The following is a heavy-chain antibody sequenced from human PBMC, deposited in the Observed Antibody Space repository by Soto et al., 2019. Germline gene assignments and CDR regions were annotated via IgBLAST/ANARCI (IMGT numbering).Heavy chain of an antibody. Sequence: ASVKVSCKASGYTFTGHYIHWVRQAPEQGPEWMGEIGPETGATRYAQKFQGRVTMTRDMSIATVYMELNNLSPDDTAVYYCGRGRSGQIVVFFWGQGTPVTVS. J-gene: IGHJ4*02. V-gene: IGHV1-2*02. CDR2: IGPETGAT. CDR3: GRGRSGQIVVFF. D-gene: IGHD1-26*01. CDR1: GYTFTGHY.